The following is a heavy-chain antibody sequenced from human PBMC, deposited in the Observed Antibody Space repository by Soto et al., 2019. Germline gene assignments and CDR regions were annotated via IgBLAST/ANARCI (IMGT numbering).Heavy chain of an antibody. CDR2: IHLSGRV. CDR1: GGSFSDYY. Sequence: QVQLQQWGSGLLKPSETLSLTCAIYGGSFSDYYWHWIRQSPGKGLEWIGEIHLSGRVNFTPSLKTRTSLSMDTSRNQFFLTLRSVTAADTAVYFCARTRTRGAGAWLDPWGRGHLVTVSS. D-gene: IGHD1-26*01. J-gene: IGHJ5*02. CDR3: ARTRTRGAGAWLDP. V-gene: IGHV4-34*01.